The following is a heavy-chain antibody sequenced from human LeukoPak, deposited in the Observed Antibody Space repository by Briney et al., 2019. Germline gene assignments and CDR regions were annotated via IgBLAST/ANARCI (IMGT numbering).Heavy chain of an antibody. V-gene: IGHV1-8*01. CDR3: ARGGYSSSWYLPDY. CDR1: GYTFTSYD. D-gene: IGHD6-13*01. CDR2: MNPNSGNT. Sequence: ASVKVSCKASGYTFTSYDIHWVRQATGQGLEWMGWMNPNSGNTGYAQKFQGRVTMTRNTSISTAYMELSSLRSEDTAVYYCARGGYSSSWYLPDYWGQGTLVTVSS. J-gene: IGHJ4*02.